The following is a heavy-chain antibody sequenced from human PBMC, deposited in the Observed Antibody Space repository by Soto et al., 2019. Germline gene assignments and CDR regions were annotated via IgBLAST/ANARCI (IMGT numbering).Heavy chain of an antibody. V-gene: IGHV3-30*04. Sequence: QVHLVQSGGGVVQPGGSLRLACVASGLTFNNYAMHWVRQAPGKGLEWVAVIAYDESSKYYIDSVRGRFTISRDNSKNILFLEMNSLRSEDTAVYFCAKGYCTSGSCRYYYGLEDWGQGTTVTVSS. J-gene: IGHJ6*02. CDR1: GLTFNNYA. CDR3: AKGYCTSGSCRYYYGLED. D-gene: IGHD2-15*01. CDR2: IAYDESSK.